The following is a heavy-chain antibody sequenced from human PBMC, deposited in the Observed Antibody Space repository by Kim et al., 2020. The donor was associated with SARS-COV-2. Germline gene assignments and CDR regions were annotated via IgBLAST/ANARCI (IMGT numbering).Heavy chain of an antibody. CDR2: ISYDGSNK. D-gene: IGHD2-8*01. Sequence: GGSLRLSCAASGFTFSSYGMHWVRQAPGKGLEWVAVISYDGSNKYYADSVKGRFTISRDNSKNTLYLQMNSLRAEDTAVYYCAKDLKARVLMVYAMGDYWGQGTLVTVSS. CDR3: AKDLKARVLMVYAMGDY. J-gene: IGHJ4*02. CDR1: GFTFSSYG. V-gene: IGHV3-30*18.